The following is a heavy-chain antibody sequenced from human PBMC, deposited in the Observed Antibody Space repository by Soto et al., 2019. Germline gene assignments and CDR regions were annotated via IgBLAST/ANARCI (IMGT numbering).Heavy chain of an antibody. CDR3: ARRGRGSYSDD. J-gene: IGHJ4*02. V-gene: IGHV3-23*01. CDR1: GFTFSSYA. Sequence: QTGGSLRLSCAASGFTFSSYAMRWVRQAPVKGLEWVSAISGSGGSTYYADSVKGRFTISRDNSKNTLYLQMNSLRAEDTAVYYCARRGRGSYSDDWGTGTLVTRSS. CDR2: ISGSGGST. D-gene: IGHD1-26*01.